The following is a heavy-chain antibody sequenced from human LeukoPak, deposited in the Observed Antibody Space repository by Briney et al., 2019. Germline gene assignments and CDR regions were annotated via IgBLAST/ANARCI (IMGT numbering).Heavy chain of an antibody. Sequence: GESLKISCKGSGYSFSTNWIAWVRQMPGKGLEWMGIIYPGDSETRYSPSFQGQVTMSADKSISTAYLQWSSLKASDTAMYYCARNPSGYHFDYWGQGTLVTVSS. CDR3: ARNPSGYHFDY. J-gene: IGHJ4*02. V-gene: IGHV5-51*01. CDR2: IYPGDSET. D-gene: IGHD6-13*01. CDR1: GYSFSTNW.